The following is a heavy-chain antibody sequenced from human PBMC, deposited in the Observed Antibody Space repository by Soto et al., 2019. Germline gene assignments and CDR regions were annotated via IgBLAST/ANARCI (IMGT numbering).Heavy chain of an antibody. CDR3: ARGPVHSSSSCLHAFDI. CDR2: IIPIFGTA. Sequence: QVQLVQSGAEVKKPGSSVKVSCKASGGTFSSYAISWVRQAPGQGLEWMGGIIPIFGTANYAQKFQGRVTITADKSTSTAYMELSSLRSEDTAVYYCARGPVHSSSSCLHAFDIWGQGTMVTGSS. V-gene: IGHV1-69*06. CDR1: GGTFSSYA. J-gene: IGHJ3*02. D-gene: IGHD6-6*01.